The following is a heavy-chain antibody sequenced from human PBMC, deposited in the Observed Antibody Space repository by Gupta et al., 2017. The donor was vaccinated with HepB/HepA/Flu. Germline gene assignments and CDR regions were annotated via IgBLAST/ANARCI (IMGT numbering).Heavy chain of an antibody. Sequence: EVQLVESGGGLVQPGGSLRLYCAASGFSFSSYWMIWVRQAPGKGLEWVANIKQDGSETYYVDSVKGRFTISRDNAKNSLYLLMNNLRAEDTALYYCARETPSTSIVGKTNDYWGQGTLVTVSS. V-gene: IGHV3-7*01. D-gene: IGHD1-26*01. J-gene: IGHJ4*02. CDR1: GFSFSSYW. CDR3: ARETPSTSIVGKTNDY. CDR2: IKQDGSET.